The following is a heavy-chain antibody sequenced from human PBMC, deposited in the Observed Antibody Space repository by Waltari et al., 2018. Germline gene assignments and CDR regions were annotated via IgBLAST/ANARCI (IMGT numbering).Heavy chain of an antibody. CDR1: GGSISSYY. V-gene: IGHV4-4*07. D-gene: IGHD1-26*01. Sequence: QVQLQESGPGLVKPSETLSLTCTVSGGSISSYYWGWIRQPAGKGLEWIGRIDTSGSNNYNPSLKSRVTMSVDTSKNQFSLKLSSATAADTAVYYCARIMKWELLPYDAFDIWGQGTMVTVSS. CDR3: ARIMKWELLPYDAFDI. CDR2: IDTSGSN. J-gene: IGHJ3*02.